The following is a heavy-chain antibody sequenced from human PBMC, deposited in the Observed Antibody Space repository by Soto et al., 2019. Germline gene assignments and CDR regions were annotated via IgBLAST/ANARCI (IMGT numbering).Heavy chain of an antibody. CDR2: IYHSGST. V-gene: IGHV4-30-2*01. CDR3: XXVPDY. J-gene: IGHJ4*02. CDR1: GGSISSGGYS. Sequence: QLQLQESGSGLVKPSQTLSLTCAVSGGSISSGGYSWSWMRQPPGKGLEWIGYIYHSGSTYYNPSLKHRATISVDRSKNQFPPKLSSVTXADTXXXXXXXVPDYWGQGTLVTVSS.